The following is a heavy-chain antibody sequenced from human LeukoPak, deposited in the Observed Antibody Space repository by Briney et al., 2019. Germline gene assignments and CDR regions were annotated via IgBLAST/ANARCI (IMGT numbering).Heavy chain of an antibody. CDR1: GFTFSSYS. D-gene: IGHD6-13*01. V-gene: IGHV3-21*01. CDR3: ARGQQLGTFDY. Sequence: GGSLTLSCAASGFTFSSYSMNWVRPAAGKGLEWVSSISSSSSYIYYADSVKGRFTISRDNAKNSLYLQMNSLRAEDTAVYYCARGQQLGTFDYWGQGTLVTVSS. J-gene: IGHJ4*02. CDR2: ISSSSSYI.